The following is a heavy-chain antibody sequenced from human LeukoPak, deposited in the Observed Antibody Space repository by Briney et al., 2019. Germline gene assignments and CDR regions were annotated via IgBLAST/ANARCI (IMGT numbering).Heavy chain of an antibody. D-gene: IGHD2-21*02. Sequence: SETLSLTCTVSGGSISSYYWSWIRQPPGKGLEWVGYIYYSGSTNYNPSLKSRVTISVDTSKNQFSLKLSSVTAADTAVYYCARAEAYCGGDCYPEAFDIWGQGTMVTVSS. CDR1: GGSISSYY. CDR3: ARAEAYCGGDCYPEAFDI. CDR2: IYYSGST. J-gene: IGHJ3*02. V-gene: IGHV4-59*01.